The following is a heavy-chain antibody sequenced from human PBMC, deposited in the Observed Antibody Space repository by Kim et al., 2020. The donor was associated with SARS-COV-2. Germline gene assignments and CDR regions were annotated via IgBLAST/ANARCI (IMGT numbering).Heavy chain of an antibody. CDR3: ARAVSGYFDWLLYGMMVRGTHGETYFDY. J-gene: IGHJ4*02. Sequence: SETLSLTCAVYGGSFSGYYWSWIRQPPGKGLEWIGEINHSGSTNYNPSLKSRVTISVDTSKNQFSLKLSSVTAADTAVYYCARAVSGYFDWLLYGMMVRGTHGETYFDYWGQGTLVTVSS. D-gene: IGHD3-9*01. V-gene: IGHV4-34*01. CDR1: GGSFSGYY. CDR2: INHSGST.